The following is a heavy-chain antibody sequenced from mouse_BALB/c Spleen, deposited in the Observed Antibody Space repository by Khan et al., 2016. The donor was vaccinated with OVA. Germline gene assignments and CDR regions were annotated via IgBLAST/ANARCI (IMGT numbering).Heavy chain of an antibody. V-gene: IGHV9-2-1*01. CDR2: INTETGEP. CDR3: ARGGGSYAMDY. J-gene: IGHJ4*01. CDR1: GYTFTDYS. Sequence: QIQLVQSGPELKKPGETVKISCKASGYTFTDYSMHWVKQAPGKGLKWMGWINTETGEPTYADDFKGRFAFSLETSASTAYLQITNLKNEDTATYFCARGGGSYAMDYWGQGTSVTVSS.